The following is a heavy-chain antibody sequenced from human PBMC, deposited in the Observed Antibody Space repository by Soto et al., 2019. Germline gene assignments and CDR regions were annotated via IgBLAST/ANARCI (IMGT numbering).Heavy chain of an antibody. Sequence: SETLSLTCTVSGGSISSGGYYWSWIRQHPGKGLEWIGYIYYSGSTYYNPSLKSRVTISVDTSKNQFSLKLSSVTAADTAVYYCARVVPYEYYFDYWGQGTLVTVSS. CDR2: IYYSGST. CDR1: GGSISSGGYY. CDR3: ARVVPYEYYFDY. D-gene: IGHD3-3*01. V-gene: IGHV4-31*03. J-gene: IGHJ4*02.